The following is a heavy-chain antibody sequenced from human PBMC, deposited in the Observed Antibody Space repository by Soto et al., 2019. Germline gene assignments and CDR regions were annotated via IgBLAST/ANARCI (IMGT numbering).Heavy chain of an antibody. CDR2: IKQDGSEK. J-gene: IGHJ5*02. D-gene: IGHD6-13*01. V-gene: IGHV3-7*01. CDR3: ARDLAAADLYNWFDP. Sequence: GGSLRLSCAASGFTFSSYWMSWVRQAPGKGLEWVANIKQDGSEKYYVDSVKGRFTISRDNAKNSLYLQMNSLRAEDTAVYYCARDLAAADLYNWFDPWGQGTLVTVSS. CDR1: GFTFSSYW.